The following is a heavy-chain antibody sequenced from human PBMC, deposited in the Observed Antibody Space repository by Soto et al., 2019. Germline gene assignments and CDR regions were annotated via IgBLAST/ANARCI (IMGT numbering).Heavy chain of an antibody. CDR3: ARAFGRGRPFDY. D-gene: IGHD3-16*01. J-gene: IGHJ4*02. CDR1: GGSVSSCSYY. CDR2: IYYSGST. Sequence: SETLSLTCTVSGGSVSSCSYYWIWIRQPPGKGLEWIGYIYYSGSTNYNPSLKSRVTISVDTSKNQFSLKLSSVTAADTAVYYCARAFGRGRPFDYWGQGTLVTVSS. V-gene: IGHV4-61*01.